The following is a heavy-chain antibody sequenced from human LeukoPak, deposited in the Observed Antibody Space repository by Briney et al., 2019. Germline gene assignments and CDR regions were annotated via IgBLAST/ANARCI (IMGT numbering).Heavy chain of an antibody. D-gene: IGHD4-23*01. Sequence: PGGSLRLSCAASGFTFSFYSMNWVRQAPGKGLEWVSSISSDSRYIYYADSVKGRFTISRDNAKNSLYLQMNSLRAEDTAAYYCATDYAGNSLWYYYGLGVWGQGTTVTVSS. CDR2: ISSDSRYI. CDR1: GFTFSFYS. V-gene: IGHV3-21*01. J-gene: IGHJ6*02. CDR3: ATDYAGNSLWYYYGLGV.